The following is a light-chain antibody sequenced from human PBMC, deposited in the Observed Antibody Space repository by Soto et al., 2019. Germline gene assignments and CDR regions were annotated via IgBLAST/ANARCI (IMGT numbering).Light chain of an antibody. CDR2: GAS. Sequence: IQMTQSPSAMSASLGDRVTITCRASQGISNSLAWFQQKPGKVPKRLIYGASTLQSGAPSRFSGSASGAAFTLTISSLQPEDFATYYCLQYNSYPFTFGGGTKVEIK. J-gene: IGKJ4*01. CDR1: QGISNS. V-gene: IGKV1-17*03. CDR3: LQYNSYPFT.